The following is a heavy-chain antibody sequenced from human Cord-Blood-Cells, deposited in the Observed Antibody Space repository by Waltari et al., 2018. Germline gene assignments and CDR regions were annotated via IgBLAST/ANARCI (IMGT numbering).Heavy chain of an antibody. J-gene: IGHJ4*02. CDR1: GFTFDAYA. D-gene: IGHD2-21*01. V-gene: IGHV3-9*01. CDR3: ATGVLWQLFDY. CDR2: ISWNSGSI. Sequence: EVQLGESGGGLVQPGRSLRLSCAASGFTFDAYAMHWVRQAPGKGLEWVSGISWNSGSIGYADSVKGRFTISRDNAKNSLYLQMNSLRAEDTALYYCATGVLWQLFDYWGQGTLVTVSS.